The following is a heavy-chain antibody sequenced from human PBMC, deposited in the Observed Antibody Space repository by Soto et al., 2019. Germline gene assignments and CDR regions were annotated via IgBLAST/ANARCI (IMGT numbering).Heavy chain of an antibody. J-gene: IGHJ6*02. CDR2: IRSKAYGGTT. D-gene: IGHD3-10*01. V-gene: IGHV3-49*03. CDR1: GFTFGDYA. CDR3: TRDLRGFGEPYGMDV. Sequence: GGSLRLSCTASGFTFGDYAMSWFRQAPGKGLEWVGFIRSKAYGGTTEYAASVRGRFTISRDDSKSIAYLQMNSLKTEDTAVYYCTRDLRGFGEPYGMDVWGQGTTVTVS.